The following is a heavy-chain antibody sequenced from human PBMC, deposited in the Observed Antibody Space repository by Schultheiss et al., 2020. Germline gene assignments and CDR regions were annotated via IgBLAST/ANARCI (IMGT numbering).Heavy chain of an antibody. CDR3: ARVLDGITMVRGVMDY. V-gene: IGHV4-59*12. Sequence: SETLSLTCTVSGGSISSYYWSWIRQPPGKGLEWIGYIYYSGSTYYNPSLKSRVTMSVDTSKNQFSLKLSSVTAADTAVYYCARVLDGITMVRGVMDYWGQGTLVTVSS. CDR1: GGSISSYY. D-gene: IGHD3-10*01. CDR2: IYYSGST. J-gene: IGHJ4*02.